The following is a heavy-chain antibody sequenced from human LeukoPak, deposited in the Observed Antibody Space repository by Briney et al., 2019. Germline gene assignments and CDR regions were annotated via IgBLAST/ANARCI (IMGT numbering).Heavy chain of an antibody. CDR3: ARRGNSPEYYFDY. Sequence: SETLSLTCTVSGGSISSGDYYWSWIRQPPGKGLEWIGYIYYSGSTYYNPSLKSRVTTSVDTSKNQFSLKLSSVTAADTAVYYCARRGNSPEYYFDYWGQGTLVTVSS. CDR2: IYYSGST. D-gene: IGHD4-23*01. J-gene: IGHJ4*02. V-gene: IGHV4-30-4*08. CDR1: GGSISSGDYY.